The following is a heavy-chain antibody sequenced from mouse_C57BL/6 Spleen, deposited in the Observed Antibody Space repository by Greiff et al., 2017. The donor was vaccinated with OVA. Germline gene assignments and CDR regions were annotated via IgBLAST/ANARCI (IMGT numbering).Heavy chain of an antibody. J-gene: IGHJ2*01. CDR2: ISSGGGYT. V-gene: IGHV5-6*01. CDR1: GFTFSSYG. CDR3: ARHYDYDYFDY. D-gene: IGHD2-4*01. Sequence: EVHLVESGGDLVKPGGSLKLSCAASGFTFSSYGMSWVRQTPDKRLEWVATISSGGGYTYYPDSVKGRFTISRDNATNTLYLQMSSLKSEDTAMYYCARHYDYDYFDYWGQGTTLTVSS.